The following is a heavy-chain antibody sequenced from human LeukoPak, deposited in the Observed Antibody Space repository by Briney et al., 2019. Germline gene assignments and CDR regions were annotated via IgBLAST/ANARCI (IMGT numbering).Heavy chain of an antibody. D-gene: IGHD3-22*01. J-gene: IGHJ3*02. V-gene: IGHV3-30*03. CDR1: GFTFSSYG. Sequence: GRSLRLSCAASGFTFSSYGMHWVRQAPGKGLEWVAVISYDGSNKYYADSVKGRFTISRDNSKNTLYLQMNSLRAEDTAVYYCARGRYYYDSSGYYAAAFDIWGQGTMVTVSS. CDR2: ISYDGSNK. CDR3: ARGRYYYDSSGYYAAAFDI.